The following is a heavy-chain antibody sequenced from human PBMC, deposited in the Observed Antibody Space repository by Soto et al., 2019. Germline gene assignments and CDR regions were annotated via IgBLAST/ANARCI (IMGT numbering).Heavy chain of an antibody. CDR1: GGTFRSYA. Sequence: SVKVSCKASGGTFRSYAISWVRQAPGQGIEWMGGIIPIFGTANYAQQFQGRVTINADESTSTAYMELSSLGSEDTAVYYWARSEGITIFVVVWNRYFDYWGQGTLVTVSS. V-gene: IGHV1-69*13. CDR3: ARSEGITIFVVVWNRYFDY. J-gene: IGHJ4*02. D-gene: IGHD3-3*01. CDR2: IIPIFGTA.